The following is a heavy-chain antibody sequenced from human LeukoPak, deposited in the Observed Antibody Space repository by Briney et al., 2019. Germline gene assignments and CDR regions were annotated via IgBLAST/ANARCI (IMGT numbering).Heavy chain of an antibody. CDR3: ARDVAYSAFDY. Sequence: PGGSLRLSCAASGFTFSSYAMHWVRQAPGKGLEWVAVISYDGSNKYYADSVKGRFTISRDNSKNSFYLQMSSLRAEDTGVFYCARDVAYSAFDYWGQGTLVTVSS. CDR2: ISYDGSNK. D-gene: IGHD2-21*01. CDR1: GFTFSSYA. J-gene: IGHJ4*02. V-gene: IGHV3-30*04.